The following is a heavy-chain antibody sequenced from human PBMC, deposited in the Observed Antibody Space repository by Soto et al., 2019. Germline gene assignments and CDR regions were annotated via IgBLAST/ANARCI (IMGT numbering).Heavy chain of an antibody. CDR2: INPNSGGT. Sequence: QVQLVQSGAEVKKPGASVKVSCKASGYTFTGYYILWVRQAPGQGLEWMGWINPNSGGTTHAQEFQGGVTMTRDTSITTAYMELSRLTSDDTAVYYCARGIQLVREIDYWGQGTLVAVSS. V-gene: IGHV1-2*02. CDR3: ARGIQLVREIDY. D-gene: IGHD5-18*01. J-gene: IGHJ4*02. CDR1: GYTFTGYY.